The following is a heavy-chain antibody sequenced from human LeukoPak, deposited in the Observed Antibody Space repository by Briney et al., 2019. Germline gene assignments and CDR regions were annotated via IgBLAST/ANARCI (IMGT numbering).Heavy chain of an antibody. CDR1: GFTFSSYS. Sequence: GGSLRLSCAASGFTFSSYSMNWVRQAPGKGLEWVSSISSSSSYIYYADSVKGRFTISRDNAKNSLYLQMNSLRAEDTAVYYCAKYSGSYGNFDYWGQGTLVTVSS. CDR3: AKYSGSYGNFDY. J-gene: IGHJ4*02. CDR2: ISSSSSYI. V-gene: IGHV3-21*04. D-gene: IGHD1-26*01.